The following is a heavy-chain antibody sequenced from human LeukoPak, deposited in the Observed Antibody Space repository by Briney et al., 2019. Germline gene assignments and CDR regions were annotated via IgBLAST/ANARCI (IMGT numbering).Heavy chain of an antibody. V-gene: IGHV3-7*03. CDR3: ARDGAAAAPYYFDY. D-gene: IGHD6-13*01. Sequence: GGPLRLSCAASGFTFSSYWMSWVRQAPGKGLEWVANIKQDGSEKYYVDSVKGRFTISRDNAKNSLYLQMNSLRAEDTAVYYCARDGAAAAPYYFDYWGQGTLVTVSS. CDR1: GFTFSSYW. CDR2: IKQDGSEK. J-gene: IGHJ4*02.